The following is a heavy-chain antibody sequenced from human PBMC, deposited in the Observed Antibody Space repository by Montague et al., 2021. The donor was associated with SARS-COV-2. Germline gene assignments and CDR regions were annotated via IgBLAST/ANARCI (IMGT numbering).Heavy chain of an antibody. J-gene: IGHJ4*02. CDR2: IYTCGTT. D-gene: IGHD5-12*01. CDR1: GGSISSGSYY. Sequence: TCTVSGGSISSGSYYWSWIRQPAGKGLEWIGRIYTCGTTDYSFSLKSRVTISVDTSKNQFSLKLTSVTAADTAVYYCARAHSGSWAHLDNWGQGSLVTVSS. V-gene: IGHV4-61*02. CDR3: ARAHSGSWAHLDN.